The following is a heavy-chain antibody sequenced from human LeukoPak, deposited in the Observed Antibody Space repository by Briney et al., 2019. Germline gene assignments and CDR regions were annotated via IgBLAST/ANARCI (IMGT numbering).Heavy chain of an antibody. D-gene: IGHD4-17*01. J-gene: IGHJ4*02. CDR3: ARDGDGEFDY. Sequence: PGGSLRLSCAASGFTFSSYSLNWVRQAPGKGLEWVSSISSSSSYIYYADSVKGRFTISRDNAKNSLYLQMNSLRAEDTAVYYCARDGDGEFDYWGQGTLVTVSS. V-gene: IGHV3-21*01. CDR1: GFTFSSYS. CDR2: ISSSSSYI.